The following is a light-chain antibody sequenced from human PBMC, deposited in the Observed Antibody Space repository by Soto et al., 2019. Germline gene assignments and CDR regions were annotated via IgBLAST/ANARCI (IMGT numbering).Light chain of an antibody. V-gene: IGLV2-11*01. CDR3: CSFAGSDTFWV. J-gene: IGLJ3*02. CDR1: SSDVGDYNY. Sequence: QSALTQPRSVSGSPGQSVTISCTGTSSDVGDYNYVSWYQQYPGKAPKLVIYDVSKRPSGVPDRFSGSKSGNTASLTISGLQAEDEADYYCCSFAGSDTFWVVGGGTKLTVL. CDR2: DVS.